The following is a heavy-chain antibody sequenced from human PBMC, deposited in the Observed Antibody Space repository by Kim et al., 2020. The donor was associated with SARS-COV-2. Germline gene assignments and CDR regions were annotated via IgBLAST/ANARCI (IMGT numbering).Heavy chain of an antibody. CDR1: GFTFSSYE. Sequence: GGSLRLSCAASGFTFSSYEMNWVRQAPGKGLEWVSYISSDGNTIYYADSVKGRFTISRDNAKNSLYLQMNSLRAEDMAVYYCARGLRVAGSLGYFQYWGQGTLVTVSS. CDR3: ARGLRVAGSLGYFQY. D-gene: IGHD6-19*01. J-gene: IGHJ1*01. V-gene: IGHV3-48*03. CDR2: ISSDGNTI.